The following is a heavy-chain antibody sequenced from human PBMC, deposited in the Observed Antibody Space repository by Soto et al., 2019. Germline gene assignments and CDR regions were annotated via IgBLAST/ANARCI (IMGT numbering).Heavy chain of an antibody. J-gene: IGHJ4*02. Sequence: GGSLRLSCAASGFTFSSYSMNWVRQAPGKGLEWVSVINSRGDSTYYAAPVKGRFTIGRDNSKNTLYLQMNSLRAEDTAVYFCARDPIAVAGPAPYYFDSWGQGTLVTVSS. CDR1: GFTFSSYS. CDR3: ARDPIAVAGPAPYYFDS. CDR2: INSRGDST. D-gene: IGHD6-19*01. V-gene: IGHV3-23*01.